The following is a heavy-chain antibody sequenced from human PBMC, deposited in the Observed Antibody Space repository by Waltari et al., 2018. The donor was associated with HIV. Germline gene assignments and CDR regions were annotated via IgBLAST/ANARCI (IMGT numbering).Heavy chain of an antibody. CDR2: SKSKTDGGRT. J-gene: IGHJ1*01. Sequence: EVQVEESGGGLVKPGGSLRLSCEASGLNVPNACMCWVRQGPGKGLGRVSCSKSKTDGGRTDHAAPLKGRFITTRDDSESTLYLQKNSLKIEDTAVDYCTTEVRTGRNGSAEYFHHWGQGTLVTVSS. V-gene: IGHV3-15*01. CDR3: TTEVRTGRNGSAEYFHH. D-gene: IGHD1-26*01. CDR1: GLNVPNAC.